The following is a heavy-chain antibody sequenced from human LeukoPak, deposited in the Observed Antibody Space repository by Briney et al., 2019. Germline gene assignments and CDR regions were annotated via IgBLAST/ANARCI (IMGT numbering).Heavy chain of an antibody. D-gene: IGHD2-2*02. Sequence: ASVKVSCKASGYTFTSYDINWVRQATGQGLEWMGIINPSGGSTSYAQKFQGRVTMTRDTSISTAYLELTGLRSEDTAVYYCVRDAEGAAISVNYWFDPWGQGTLVTVSS. CDR2: INPSGGST. V-gene: IGHV1-8*01. J-gene: IGHJ5*02. CDR1: GYTFTSYD. CDR3: VRDAEGAAISVNYWFDP.